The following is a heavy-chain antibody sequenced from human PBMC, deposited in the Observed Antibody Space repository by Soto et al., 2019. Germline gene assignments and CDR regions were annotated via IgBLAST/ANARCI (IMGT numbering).Heavy chain of an antibody. V-gene: IGHV1-69*13. CDR2: IIPVFQTA. CDR1: GGLFSSYP. CDR3: ARGGSGYTWFNEF. D-gene: IGHD3-22*01. Sequence: SVKVSCKASGGLFSSYPISWVRQVPGQGLEWMGGIIPVFQTAYYTQRFQGRVTITADESTNTAYMELSSLRSEDTAIYYCARGGSGYTWFNEFWGQGTLVTVSS. J-gene: IGHJ4*02.